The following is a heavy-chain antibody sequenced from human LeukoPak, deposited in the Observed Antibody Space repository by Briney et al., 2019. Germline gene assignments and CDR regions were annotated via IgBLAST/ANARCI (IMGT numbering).Heavy chain of an antibody. J-gene: IGHJ4*02. CDR2: IYPGDSDT. Sequence: GESLKISCKGSGYSFASYSIGWVRQMPGKGLEWMGIIYPGDSDTRYSPSFQGQVTISADKSISTAYLQWSSLKASDTAMYYCARPESYYGSGSYYDDWGQGTLVTVSS. V-gene: IGHV5-51*01. CDR1: GYSFASYS. D-gene: IGHD3-10*01. CDR3: ARPESYYGSGSYYDD.